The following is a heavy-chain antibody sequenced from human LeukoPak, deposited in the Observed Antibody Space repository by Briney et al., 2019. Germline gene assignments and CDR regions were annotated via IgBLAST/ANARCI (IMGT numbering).Heavy chain of an antibody. CDR2: INTGGGT. J-gene: IGHJ4*02. Sequence: PGGSLRLSCAASGFTVSGNYMGWVRQAPGEGLEWVSFINTGGGTNFADSVEGRFTVSRDNSKNTLFLQMSSLRAEDTAVYYCARVAADSNGWYQFDSWGQGTLVTVSS. CDR3: ARVAADSNGWYQFDS. CDR1: GFTVSGNY. D-gene: IGHD6-19*01. V-gene: IGHV3-66*01.